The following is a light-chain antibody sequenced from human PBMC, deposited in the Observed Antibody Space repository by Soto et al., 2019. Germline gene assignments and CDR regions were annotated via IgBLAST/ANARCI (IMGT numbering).Light chain of an antibody. V-gene: IGKV3-20*01. CDR3: QQYGNLPLT. CDR1: QSVSSSN. Sequence: ETVLTQSPGTLSLSPGERATLSCRASQSVSSSNLAWYQQKPGQAPRLLIYGASSRATGIPDRFSGSGSGTDFTLTISRLEPEDFAVYYCQQYGNLPLTLGGGTKVDIK. CDR2: GAS. J-gene: IGKJ4*01.